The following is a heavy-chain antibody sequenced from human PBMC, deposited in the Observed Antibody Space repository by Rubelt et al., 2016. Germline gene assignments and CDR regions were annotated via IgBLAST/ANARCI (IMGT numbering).Heavy chain of an antibody. V-gene: IGHV1-46*01. Sequence: QVQLVQSGAEVKKPGASVKVSCKASGYTFTSHYMHWVRQAPGQGLEWMGIINPSGGSTSYAQKFQGRVTMTRDTSTSTVYMELRSLRSDDTAVYYCASDADYYDSSGYYPFWGQGTLVTVSS. CDR1: GYTFTSHY. CDR3: ASDADYYDSSGYYPF. CDR2: INPSGGST. J-gene: IGHJ4*02. D-gene: IGHD3-22*01.